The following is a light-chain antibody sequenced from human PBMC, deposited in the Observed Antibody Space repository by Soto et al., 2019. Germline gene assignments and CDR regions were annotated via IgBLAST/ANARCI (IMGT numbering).Light chain of an antibody. Sequence: DIQMTQSPSSLSASVEDRVTITCRSSQSISNHLNWYQQKPGKAPKLLIFAASSLQSGVTSRLSGSRSGPDFTLTISSLQPEDFATYYCQQSYSSPPTFGQGTKVDIK. V-gene: IGKV1-39*01. CDR1: QSISNH. CDR2: AAS. CDR3: QQSYSSPPT. J-gene: IGKJ1*01.